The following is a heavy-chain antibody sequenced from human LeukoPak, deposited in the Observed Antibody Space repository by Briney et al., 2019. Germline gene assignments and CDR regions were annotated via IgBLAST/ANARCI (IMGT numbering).Heavy chain of an antibody. CDR2: ISYDGSNK. Sequence: GGSLRLSCAASGFTFSSYGIHWVRQAPGKGLEWVAVISYDGSNKYYADSVKGRFTISRDNSKNTLYLQMNSLRAEDTAVYYCAKELAAAGTDYWGQGTLVTVSS. CDR1: GFTFSSYG. D-gene: IGHD6-13*01. J-gene: IGHJ4*02. V-gene: IGHV3-30*18. CDR3: AKELAAAGTDY.